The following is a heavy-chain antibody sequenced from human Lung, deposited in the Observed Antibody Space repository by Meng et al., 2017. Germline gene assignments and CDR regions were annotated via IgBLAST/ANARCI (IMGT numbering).Heavy chain of an antibody. J-gene: IGHJ4*02. Sequence: QGRLGQSGAEVKKPGASVKVSCKASGYTFTSYPIYWVRQAPGQRPEWMGWINTGNGAAKYSQKFQGRVTMTRDTSASTAYMELSSLTSEDTATYYCASHPRELPSWGQGTLVTVSS. D-gene: IGHD1-26*01. CDR1: GYTFTSYP. CDR2: INTGNGAA. V-gene: IGHV1-3*04. CDR3: ASHPRELPS.